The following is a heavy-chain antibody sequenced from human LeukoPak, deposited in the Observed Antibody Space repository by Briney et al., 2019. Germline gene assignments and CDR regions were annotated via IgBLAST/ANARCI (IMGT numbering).Heavy chain of an antibody. D-gene: IGHD1-26*01. CDR3: ARDRDRSGSQSY. J-gene: IGHJ4*02. CDR2: ISANNGNTKYNT. V-gene: IGHV1-18*01. Sequence: GASVKVSCKASGYTFTGYGISWVRQAPGQGLEWMGWISANNGNTKYNTKYAQNLQGRVTMTTDISTSTAYMELRTLRSDDTAVYYCARDRDRSGSQSYWGQGTLVTVSS. CDR1: GYTFTGYG.